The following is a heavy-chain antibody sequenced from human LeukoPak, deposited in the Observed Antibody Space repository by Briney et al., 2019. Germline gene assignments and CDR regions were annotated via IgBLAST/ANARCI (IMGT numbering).Heavy chain of an antibody. CDR3: AKGLGFTRGDYYDY. V-gene: IGHV3-33*06. CDR2: IWYDGSNR. Sequence: GGSLRLSCAASGFTFSSYGMHWVRQAPGKGLEWVAVIWYDGSNRYYADSVKGRFTISRDNSKNTLYLQMNSLRAEDTAVYYCAKGLGFTRGDYYDYWGQGTLVTVSS. D-gene: IGHD3-10*01. J-gene: IGHJ4*02. CDR1: GFTFSSYG.